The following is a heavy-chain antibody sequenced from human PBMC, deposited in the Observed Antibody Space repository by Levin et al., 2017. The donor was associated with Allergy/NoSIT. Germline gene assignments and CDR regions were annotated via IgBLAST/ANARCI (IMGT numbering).Heavy chain of an antibody. CDR2: IPHSGSA. CDR1: GDSISRGDYY. D-gene: IGHD3-10*01. V-gene: IGHV4-31*03. J-gene: IGHJ6*02. Sequence: LRLSCTVSGDSISRGDYYWTWIRHLPGTGLEWIGFIPHSGSASYNPSLKSRLTLSADTSKNHFSLKLASVTVADTAVYYCARDECAWFGECYGPDVWGQGTTVIVSS. CDR3: ARDECAWFGECYGPDV.